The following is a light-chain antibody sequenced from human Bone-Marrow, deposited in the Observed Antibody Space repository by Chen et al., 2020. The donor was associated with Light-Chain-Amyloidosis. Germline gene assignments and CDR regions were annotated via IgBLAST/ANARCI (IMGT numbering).Light chain of an antibody. J-gene: IGKJ4*01. V-gene: IGKV3-20*01. Sequence: EIVLTQYPGTLSLSPGEGANLSCRASQTISSNYLTWYQQKFGQAPRLLIYGSSSRATGIPDRFTGSGYGTDFTLTINRLEPEDFAMYYCQQYGTSPLTFGGGTKVEIK. CDR3: QQYGTSPLT. CDR1: QTISSNY. CDR2: GSS.